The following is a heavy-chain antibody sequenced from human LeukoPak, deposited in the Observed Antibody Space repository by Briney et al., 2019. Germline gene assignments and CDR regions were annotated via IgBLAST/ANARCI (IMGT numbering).Heavy chain of an antibody. D-gene: IGHD3-22*01. CDR1: GFTFSSYA. CDR2: ISYDGSNK. Sequence: HSGGSLRLSCAASGFTFSSYAMHWVRQAPGKGLEWVAVISYDGSNKYYADSVKGRFTISRDNSKNTLYLQMNSLRAEDTAVYYCAKAPYYYDSSGYYPSNYYYYGMDVWGQGTTVTVSS. V-gene: IGHV3-30-3*01. CDR3: AKAPYYYDSSGYYPSNYYYYGMDV. J-gene: IGHJ6*02.